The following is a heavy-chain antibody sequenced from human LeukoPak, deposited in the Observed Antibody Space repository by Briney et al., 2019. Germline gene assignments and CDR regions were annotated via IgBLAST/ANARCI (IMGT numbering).Heavy chain of an antibody. CDR1: GFTFSKYG. J-gene: IGHJ6*03. Sequence: PGRSLRLSCAASGFTFSKYGMHWVRQAPGKGLEWVAIISYDGSNKYYTDSVKGRFTISRDNTKNTLFLQMNSLRAEDTAVYYCAKHPGDFTGIVNYYYMDVWGKGTTVTVSS. V-gene: IGHV3-30*18. CDR3: AKHPGDFTGIVNYYYMDV. CDR2: ISYDGSNK. D-gene: IGHD1-26*01.